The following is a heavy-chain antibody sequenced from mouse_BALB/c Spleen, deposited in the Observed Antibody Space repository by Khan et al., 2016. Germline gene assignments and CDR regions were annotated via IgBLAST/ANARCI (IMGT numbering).Heavy chain of an antibody. V-gene: IGHV1-9*01. Sequence: QVQLQQSGAELMKPGASVKISCKTSGYTFSAYWIEWVQQRPGHGLEWIGEILPGSDSTRYNEKFKGKATFTADTSSNTAYMQLSSLTSEDSAVYYCASRGDGYDRYFDVWGAGTTVTVSS. CDR2: ILPGSDST. D-gene: IGHD2-2*01. J-gene: IGHJ1*01. CDR1: GYTFSAYW. CDR3: ASRGDGYDRYFDV.